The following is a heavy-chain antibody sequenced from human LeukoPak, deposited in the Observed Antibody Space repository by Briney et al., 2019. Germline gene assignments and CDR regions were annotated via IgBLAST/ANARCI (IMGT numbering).Heavy chain of an antibody. CDR3: ARTSRGFDL. CDR1: GVSFSGYY. CDR2: INHSGST. Sequence: SETLSLTCAVYGVSFSGYYWSWIRQPPGKGLEWIGEINHSGSTNYNPSLKSRVTISVDTSKNQFSLKLSSVTAADTAVYYCARTSRGFDLWGRGTLVTVSS. J-gene: IGHJ2*01. V-gene: IGHV4-34*01.